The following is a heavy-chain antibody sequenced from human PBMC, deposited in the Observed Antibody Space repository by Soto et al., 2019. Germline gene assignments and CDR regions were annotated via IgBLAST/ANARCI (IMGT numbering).Heavy chain of an antibody. CDR2: ISFDGATK. CDR1: EFTFSPYP. J-gene: IGHJ6*02. CDR3: ANAQSASSNSYHAMDV. V-gene: IGHV3-30*09. D-gene: IGHD6-6*01. Sequence: QEQLVESGGGVVQPGRPLRLSCAASEFTFSPYPMHWVRQAPGKGLEWVAVISFDGATKYYADSVKGRFAISRDNSLNTLYMKMNSLRAEDTAVYYCANAQSASSNSYHAMDVWGPGTTVTVSS.